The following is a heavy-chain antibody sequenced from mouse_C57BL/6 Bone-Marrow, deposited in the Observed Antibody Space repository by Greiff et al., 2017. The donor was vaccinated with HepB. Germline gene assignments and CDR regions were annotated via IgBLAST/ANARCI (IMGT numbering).Heavy chain of an antibody. CDR3: ARVLPTIIFDY. CDR2: ISDGGSYT. Sequence: EVQLKESGGGLVKPGGSLKLSCAASGFTFSSYAMSWVRQTPEKRLEWVATISDGGSYTYYPDNVKGRFTISRDNAKNNLYLQMSHLKSEDTAMYYCARVLPTIIFDYWGQGTTLTVSS. J-gene: IGHJ2*01. D-gene: IGHD2-12*01. CDR1: GFTFSSYA. V-gene: IGHV5-4*01.